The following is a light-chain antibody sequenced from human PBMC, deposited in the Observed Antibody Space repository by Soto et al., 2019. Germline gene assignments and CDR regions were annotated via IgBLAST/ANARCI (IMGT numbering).Light chain of an antibody. Sequence: EIVLRQSPGTLSLSPGERATLSCRASQSVSSSYLAWYQQKPGQAPRLLIYGASSRATGIPDRFSGSGVGTDFTLTISRLEPEDFAVYYCQQYGSSPFTFGPGTKVDIK. V-gene: IGKV3-20*01. CDR3: QQYGSSPFT. J-gene: IGKJ3*01. CDR2: GAS. CDR1: QSVSSSY.